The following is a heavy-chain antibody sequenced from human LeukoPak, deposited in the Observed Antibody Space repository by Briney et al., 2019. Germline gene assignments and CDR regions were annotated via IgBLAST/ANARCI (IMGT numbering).Heavy chain of an antibody. CDR3: ARGGSGYYYY. CDR1: GLTFSSYW. J-gene: IGHJ4*02. Sequence: PGGSLRLSCAASGLTFSSYWMSWVRQGPGKGLEWVSYISSSSSTIYYADSVKGRFTISRDNAKNSLYLQMNSLRDEDTAVYYCARGGSGYYYYWGQGTLVTVSS. CDR2: ISSSSSTI. V-gene: IGHV3-48*02. D-gene: IGHD3-22*01.